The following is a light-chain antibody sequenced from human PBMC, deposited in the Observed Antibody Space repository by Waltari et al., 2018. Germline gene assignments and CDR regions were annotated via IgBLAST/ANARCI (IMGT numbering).Light chain of an antibody. CDR2: GAS. J-gene: IGKJ1*01. Sequence: DIVMTQSPATLSVSPGEIATLSCRASQSVTSNLAWYQHRPGQAPRLLIYGASTRPTGIPARFSGSGSGTEFTLTISGLQSDDFAVYYCQHYHTWPPKTFGQGTRVEIK. CDR3: QHYHTWPPKT. CDR1: QSVTSN. V-gene: IGKV3-15*01.